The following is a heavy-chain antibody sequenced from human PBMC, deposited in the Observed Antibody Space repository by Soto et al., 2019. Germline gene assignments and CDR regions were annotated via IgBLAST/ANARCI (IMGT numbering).Heavy chain of an antibody. Sequence: QVQMQESGPGLVKPSQTLYLTCSVSGGSIIDSGSFYWNWIRQHPGKGLEWIGYIYYSGSTHYNRSLKSRATISLDTSKNQFSLKLTSVTAADAAIYYCARGEVVASTWFDPWGQGTLVTVSS. J-gene: IGHJ5*02. V-gene: IGHV4-31*03. CDR2: IYYSGST. CDR3: ARGEVVASTWFDP. CDR1: GGSIIDSGSFY. D-gene: IGHD2-15*01.